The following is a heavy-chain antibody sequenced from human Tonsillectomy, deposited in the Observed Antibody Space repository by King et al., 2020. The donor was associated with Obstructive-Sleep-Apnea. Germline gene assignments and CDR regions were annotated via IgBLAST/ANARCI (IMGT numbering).Heavy chain of an antibody. CDR3: AKVLGYSSSSGYYGMDV. Sequence: VQLVESGGGLVQPGGSLRLSCAASGFTFSSYAMSWVRQTPGKGLEWVSGISGSGASTYYADSVKGRFTISRDNSKNTLCLQMNSLRAEDTAAYYCAKVLGYSSSSGYYGMDVWGQGTTVTVSS. CDR1: GFTFSSYA. D-gene: IGHD6-6*01. V-gene: IGHV3-23*04. CDR2: ISGSGAST. J-gene: IGHJ6*02.